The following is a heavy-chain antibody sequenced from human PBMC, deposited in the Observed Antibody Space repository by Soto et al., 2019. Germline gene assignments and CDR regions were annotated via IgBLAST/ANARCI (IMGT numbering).Heavy chain of an antibody. J-gene: IGHJ6*02. CDR3: ARDGYGSGSYGMDV. CDR1: GGSISSSNW. Sequence: PSETLSLTCAVSGGSISSSNWWSWVRQPPGKGLEWIGEIYHSGSTNYNPSLKSRVTISVDKSKNQFSLKLSSVTAADTAVYYCARDGYGSGSYGMDVWGQGTTVTVSS. D-gene: IGHD3-10*01. CDR2: IYHSGST. V-gene: IGHV4-4*02.